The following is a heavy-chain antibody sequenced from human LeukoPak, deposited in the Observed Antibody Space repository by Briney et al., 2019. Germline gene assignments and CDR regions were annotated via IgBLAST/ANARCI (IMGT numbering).Heavy chain of an antibody. Sequence: ASVKVSCKASGYTFTGYYMHWVRQAPGQGLEWMGWINPNSGGTNYAQKFQGRVTMTRDTSISTAYMELSRLRSEDTAVYYCARGPNYNWNQPQNDYWGQGTLVTVSS. CDR3: ARGPNYNWNQPQNDY. CDR2: INPNSGGT. J-gene: IGHJ4*02. CDR1: GYTFTGYY. D-gene: IGHD1-20*01. V-gene: IGHV1-2*02.